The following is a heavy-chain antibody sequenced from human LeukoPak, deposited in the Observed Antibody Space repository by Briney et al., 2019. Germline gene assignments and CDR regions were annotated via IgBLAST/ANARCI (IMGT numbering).Heavy chain of an antibody. Sequence: GESLKISCKVSGYTLTNNWIGWVRQVPGKGLEWMGLIYPGDSDTRYSPSFQGQVTMLADKSITTAYLQWSSLKASDTAMYYCTRRGYYYGSGSYYIDAFDIWGQGTMVTVSS. CDR2: IYPGDSDT. J-gene: IGHJ3*02. D-gene: IGHD3-10*01. V-gene: IGHV5-51*01. CDR3: TRRGYYYGSGSYYIDAFDI. CDR1: GYTLTNNW.